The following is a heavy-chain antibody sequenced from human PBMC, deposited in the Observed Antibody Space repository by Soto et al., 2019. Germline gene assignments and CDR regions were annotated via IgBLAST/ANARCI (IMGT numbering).Heavy chain of an antibody. CDR1: GFTVSTYY. D-gene: IGHD3-10*01. Sequence: EVQLVESGGGLVQPGGSLRLSCAASGFTVSTYYMNWVRQAPGEGLEWVSVVYSGGTTYYADSVRGRFTISRDNSKSTLFLQMNSLRAEETAVYYCARGRSASSDFDSWGHGTLVTVSS. CDR2: VYSGGTT. CDR3: ARGRSASSDFDS. V-gene: IGHV3-66*01. J-gene: IGHJ4*01.